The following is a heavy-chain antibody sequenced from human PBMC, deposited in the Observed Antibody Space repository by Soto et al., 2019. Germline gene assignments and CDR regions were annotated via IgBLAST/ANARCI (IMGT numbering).Heavy chain of an antibody. J-gene: IGHJ4*02. D-gene: IGHD3-22*01. V-gene: IGHV1-69*01. CDR2: IIPIFGTA. CDR1: GGTFSSYA. CDR3: TVDYYDSSGYIHRPFDY. Sequence: QVQLVQSGAEVKKPGSSVKVSCNASGGTFSSYAISWVRQAPGQGLEWMGGIIPIFGTANYAQKFQGRVTITADESTSTAYMELSSLRSEDTAVYYCTVDYYDSSGYIHRPFDYWGQGTLVTVSS.